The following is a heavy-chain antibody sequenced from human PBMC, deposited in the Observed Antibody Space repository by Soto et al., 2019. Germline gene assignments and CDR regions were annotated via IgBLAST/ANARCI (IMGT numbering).Heavy chain of an antibody. V-gene: IGHV3-23*01. CDR1: GLTLSNYA. CDR2: ISAGGSTT. J-gene: IGHJ4*02. D-gene: IGHD2-15*01. CDR3: AKAYCSGGTCSVPYYFDS. Sequence: EVQLLESGGGLVQPGGSLRLTCAASGLTLSNYAMSWVRQAPGKGLEWVSGISAGGSTTDYADSVKGRFTISRDNSKETLYLQLSSLRAEDTAVYYCAKAYCSGGTCSVPYYFDSWGQGTLVTVSS.